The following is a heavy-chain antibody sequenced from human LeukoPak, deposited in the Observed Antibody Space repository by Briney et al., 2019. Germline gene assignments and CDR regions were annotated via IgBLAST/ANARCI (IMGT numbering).Heavy chain of an antibody. CDR2: IYTSGST. V-gene: IGHV4-4*07. CDR3: ARDSYSSGWYAGQNWFDP. J-gene: IGHJ5*02. D-gene: IGHD6-19*01. CDR1: GGSISSYY. Sequence: SETLSLTCTVSGGSISSYYWSWIRQPAGKGLEWIGRIYTSGSTNYNPSLKSRVTISVDTSKNQFSLKLSSVTAADTAVYYCARDSYSSGWYAGQNWFDPWGQGTLVTVSS.